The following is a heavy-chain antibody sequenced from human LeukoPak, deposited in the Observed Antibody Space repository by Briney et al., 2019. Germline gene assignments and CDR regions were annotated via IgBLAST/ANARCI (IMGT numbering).Heavy chain of an antibody. D-gene: IGHD3-10*01. CDR2: IRNKANSYTT. CDR3: TTDGVRSYYGSGSYFNY. V-gene: IGHV3-72*01. Sequence: PGGSLRLSCAASGFTFSDHYMDWVRRSPGKGLEWVGRIRNKANSYTTEYAASVKGRFTISRDDSKNSLYLQMNSLKTEDTAVYYCTTDGVRSYYGSGSYFNYWGQGTLVTVSS. J-gene: IGHJ4*02. CDR1: GFTFSDHY.